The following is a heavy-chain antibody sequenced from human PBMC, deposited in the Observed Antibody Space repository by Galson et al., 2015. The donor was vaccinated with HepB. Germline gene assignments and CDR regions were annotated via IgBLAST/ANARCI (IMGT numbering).Heavy chain of an antibody. V-gene: IGHV3-30*18. J-gene: IGHJ4*02. CDR2: ISYDGSNK. D-gene: IGHD3-10*01. Sequence: SLRLSCAASGFTFTTYGMHWVRQAPGKGLEWVALISYDGSNKYYADSVKGRFTISRDNSKNTLYLQMNSLRAEDTAVYYCAKNYYSFDYWGQGTLVTVSS. CDR1: GFTFTTYG. CDR3: AKNYYSFDY.